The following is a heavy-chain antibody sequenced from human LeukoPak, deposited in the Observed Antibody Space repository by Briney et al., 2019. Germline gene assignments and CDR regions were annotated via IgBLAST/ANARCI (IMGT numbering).Heavy chain of an antibody. V-gene: IGHV4-30-4*01. D-gene: IGHD3-22*01. CDR1: GGSISSGDYY. CDR2: IYYSGST. Sequence: SQTLSLTCTVSGGSISSGDYYWSWIRQPPGTGLEWIGYIYYSGSTYYNPSLKSRVTISVDTSKNQFSLKLSSVTAADTAVYYCARTYYYDSTIPWGFDIWGQGTMVTVSS. CDR3: ARTYYYDSTIPWGFDI. J-gene: IGHJ3*02.